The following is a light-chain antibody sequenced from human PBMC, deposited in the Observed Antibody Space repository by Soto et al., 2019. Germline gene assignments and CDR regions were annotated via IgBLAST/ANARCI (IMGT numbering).Light chain of an antibody. V-gene: IGKV3-20*01. CDR3: QQYGSSSMT. CDR2: GAS. Sequence: EIVLTQSPGTLSLSPGERATLSCRASQSVSSYLAWYQQKPGQAPRLLIYGASSRATGIPDRFSASGSGTDFTISISILEPEDFAVYYCQQYGSSSMTFGQGTKVEIK. J-gene: IGKJ1*01. CDR1: QSVSSY.